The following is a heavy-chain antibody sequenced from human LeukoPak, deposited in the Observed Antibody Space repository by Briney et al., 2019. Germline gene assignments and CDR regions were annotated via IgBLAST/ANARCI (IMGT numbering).Heavy chain of an antibody. CDR1: GGTFSSYA. D-gene: IGHD3-3*01. V-gene: IGHV1-69*04. J-gene: IGHJ4*02. Sequence: SVKVSCKASGGTFSSYAISWVRQAPGQGLEWMGRIIPILGIANYAQRFQGRVTITADKSTSTAYMELSSLRSEDTAVYYCARGPYYDFWSGYQKGDYFDYWGQGTLVTVSS. CDR2: IIPILGIA. CDR3: ARGPYYDFWSGYQKGDYFDY.